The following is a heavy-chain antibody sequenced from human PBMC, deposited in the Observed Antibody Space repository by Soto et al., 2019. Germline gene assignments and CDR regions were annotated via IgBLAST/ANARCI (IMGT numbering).Heavy chain of an antibody. CDR3: ARAAYSWNYYYYYGMDV. Sequence: PSETLSLTCTVSGRSISIYYWSWIGPPPGKGLEWIGYIYYSGSTNYNPSLKSRVTISVDTSKNQFSLKLSSVTAADTAVYYCARAAYSWNYYYYYGMDVWGQGTTVTVS. D-gene: IGHD1-20*01. J-gene: IGHJ6*02. CDR2: IYYSGST. V-gene: IGHV4-59*01. CDR1: GRSISIYY.